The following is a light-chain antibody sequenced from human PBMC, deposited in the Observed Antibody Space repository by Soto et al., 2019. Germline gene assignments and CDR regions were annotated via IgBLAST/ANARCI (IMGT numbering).Light chain of an antibody. J-gene: IGKJ4*01. V-gene: IGKV1-5*03. Sequence: IQLTQSPSSLSASVGDRVTITCRASQSVSSWLAWYQQKPGKAPKLLIYKASSLQSGVSSRFSGSGSGTEFTLTISRLEPEDFAVYYCQQYGNTHLTFGGGAKVDNK. CDR2: KAS. CDR3: QQYGNTHLT. CDR1: QSVSSW.